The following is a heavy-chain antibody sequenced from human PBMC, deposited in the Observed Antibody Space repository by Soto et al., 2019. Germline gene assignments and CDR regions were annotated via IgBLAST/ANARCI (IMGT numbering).Heavy chain of an antibody. J-gene: IGHJ6*02. D-gene: IGHD2-8*01. V-gene: IGHV3-48*03. CDR1: GFTFSSYE. Sequence: VQLVESGGGLVQPGGSLRLSCAASGFTFSSYEMNWVGQAPGKGLEWVSYISSGGNTIYYADSVKGRFTISRDNAKNSLYLQMNSLRAEDTAIYYCARGICTAGCYYYYYGMDVCGQGTTVTVSS. CDR3: ARGICTAGCYYYYYGMDV. CDR2: ISSGGNTI.